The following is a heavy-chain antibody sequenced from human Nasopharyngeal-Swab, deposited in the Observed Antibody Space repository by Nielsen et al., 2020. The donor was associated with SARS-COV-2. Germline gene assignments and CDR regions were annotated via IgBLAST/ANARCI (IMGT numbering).Heavy chain of an antibody. V-gene: IGHV7-4-1*02. D-gene: IGHD1-26*01. Sequence: ASVKVSCKASGYTFTSYAMNWVRQAPGQGLEWMGWINTNTGNPTYAQGFAGRFVFSLDTSVSTAYLQISSLKAEDTAVYYCARPGWEPYTCYYYGMDVWGQGTTVTVSS. J-gene: IGHJ6*02. CDR1: GYTFTSYA. CDR3: ARPGWEPYTCYYYGMDV. CDR2: INTNTGNP.